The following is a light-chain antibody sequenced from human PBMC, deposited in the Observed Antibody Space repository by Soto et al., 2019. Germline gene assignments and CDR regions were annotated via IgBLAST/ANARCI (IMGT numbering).Light chain of an antibody. Sequence: DIQMTQSPSSLSASVGDRVTITCRASQSISSYLYWYQEKPGKAPKLLIYGASSLQSGVPSRFSGCGSGTDFTLTFSSLQHEDFATYYCQQSYITPYTFGQGTKLEIK. CDR3: QQSYITPYT. V-gene: IGKV1-39*01. CDR2: GAS. J-gene: IGKJ2*01. CDR1: QSISSY.